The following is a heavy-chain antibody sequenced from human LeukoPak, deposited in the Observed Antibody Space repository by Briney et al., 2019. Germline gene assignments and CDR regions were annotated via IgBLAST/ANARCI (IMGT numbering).Heavy chain of an antibody. CDR2: INSGGSTI. CDR3: ARSMAQGDYYYYGMDV. Sequence: QAGGSLRLSCAASGFIFSSYKMNWVRQAPGKGLEWVSYINSGGSTIYYADSVKGRFTISRDNAKNSLYLQMNSLRAEDTAVYYCARSMAQGDYYYYGMDVWGQGTTVTVSS. D-gene: IGHD2/OR15-2a*01. V-gene: IGHV3-48*03. J-gene: IGHJ6*02. CDR1: GFIFSSYK.